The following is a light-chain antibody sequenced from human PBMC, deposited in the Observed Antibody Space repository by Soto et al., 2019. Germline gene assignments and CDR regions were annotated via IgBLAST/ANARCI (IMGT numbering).Light chain of an antibody. CDR3: LSYAGSNYPVV. CDR1: SSDVGVYNF. J-gene: IGLJ2*01. V-gene: IGLV2-8*01. CDR2: EVS. Sequence: QSALTQPPSASGSPGQSVTISCTGTSSDVGVYNFVSWYQQHPGKAPKLMIYEVSKRPSGVPDRFSGSKSGNTASLTVSGLQAEDEADYYCLSYAGSNYPVVFGGGTQLTVL.